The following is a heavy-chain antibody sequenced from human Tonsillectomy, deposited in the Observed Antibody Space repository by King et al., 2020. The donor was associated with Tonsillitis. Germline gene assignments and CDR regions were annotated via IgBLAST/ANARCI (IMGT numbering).Heavy chain of an antibody. CDR3: AKGRAASYYYYYGMDV. D-gene: IGHD6-13*01. CDR1: GFPFDDYA. V-gene: IGHV3-9*01. J-gene: IGHJ6*02. CDR2: ISWNSGTI. Sequence: QLVQSGGGLVQPGRSLRLSCAASGFPFDDYAMHWVRQAPGKGLEWVSGISWNSGTIGYADSVKGRFTISRDNAKNSLYLQMNSLRAEDTALYYCAKGRAASYYYYYGMDVWGQGTTVTVSS.